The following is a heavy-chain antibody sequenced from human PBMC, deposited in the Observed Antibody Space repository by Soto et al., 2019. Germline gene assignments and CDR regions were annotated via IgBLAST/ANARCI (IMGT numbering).Heavy chain of an antibody. J-gene: IGHJ4*02. D-gene: IGHD5-18*01. CDR1: GGSLSSYY. Sequence: SETLSLTCTVSGGSLSSYYWSWIRRPPGMGLEWIASISYSGTTNYNSSLESRVTISIDTSKNQLSLKFNSVTAADTAVYYCAREGYNFGPFDYWGQGALVT. CDR3: AREGYNFGPFDY. CDR2: ISYSGTT. V-gene: IGHV4-59*01.